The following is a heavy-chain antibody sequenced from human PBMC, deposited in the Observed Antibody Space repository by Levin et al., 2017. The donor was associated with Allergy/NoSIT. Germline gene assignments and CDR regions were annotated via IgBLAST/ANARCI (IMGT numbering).Heavy chain of an antibody. CDR3: ARNRIIVSGGNDYYYGMDV. CDR2: INYRGVT. V-gene: IGHV4-61*01. CDR1: GGSVSSGTYY. Sequence: SQTLPLTCRVSGGSVSSGTYYWSWIRRPPGKGLEWIGYINYRGVTKYNPSLKSRVTISVDTSKNEFSLKVTSVTAADTAVYYCARNRIIVSGGNDYYYGMDVWGQGTTVTVSS. J-gene: IGHJ6*02. D-gene: IGHD5/OR15-5a*01.